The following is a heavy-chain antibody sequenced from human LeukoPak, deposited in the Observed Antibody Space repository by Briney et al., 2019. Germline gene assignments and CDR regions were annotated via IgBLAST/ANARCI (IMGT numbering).Heavy chain of an antibody. V-gene: IGHV4-39*07. CDR3: AKTRDDLLVGHIDY. CDR1: GGSISSGSYY. D-gene: IGHD3/OR15-3a*01. J-gene: IGHJ4*02. CDR2: IYHTGST. Sequence: SETLSLTCTVSGGSISSGSYYLSWIRQSPWKVLELIGRIYHTGSTYYNPSLKSRLTISVDTSKNQFSLKLSSVTAADTAVYYCAKTRDDLLVGHIDYWGQGTLVTVSS.